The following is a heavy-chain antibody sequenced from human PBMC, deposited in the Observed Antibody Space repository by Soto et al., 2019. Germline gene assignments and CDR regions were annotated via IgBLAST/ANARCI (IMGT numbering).Heavy chain of an antibody. V-gene: IGHV1-69*01. CDR2: IIPIVDTT. CDR3: ARAPILVSVTLHENYFDS. Sequence: QLHLVQSGAEVKKHGSSLKVSCKASGGTFSNSGISWVRQAPGQGLEWMGGIIPIVDTTNYAQKLQGRITIIADESTNTVYMELSTLRSADTGVSYCARAPILVSVTLHENYFDSWGQGTLVTVSS. CDR1: GGTFSNSG. D-gene: IGHD1-26*01. J-gene: IGHJ4*02.